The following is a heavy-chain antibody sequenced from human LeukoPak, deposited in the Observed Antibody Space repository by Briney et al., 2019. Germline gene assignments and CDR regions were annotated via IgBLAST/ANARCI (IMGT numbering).Heavy chain of an antibody. CDR3: ARQSSRMGEGAFDI. J-gene: IGHJ3*02. CDR2: IYYSGST. D-gene: IGHD3-16*01. V-gene: IGHV4-59*08. CDR1: GGSISSYY. Sequence: SETLSLTCTVSGGSISSYYWSWIRQPPGKGLEWIGYIYYSGSTNYNPSLKSRVTISVDTSKNQFSLKLSSVTAADTAVYYCARQSSRMGEGAFDIWGQGTMVTVSS.